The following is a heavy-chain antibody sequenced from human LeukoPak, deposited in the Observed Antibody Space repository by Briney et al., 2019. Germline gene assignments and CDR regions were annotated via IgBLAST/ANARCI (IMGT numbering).Heavy chain of an antibody. CDR2: INHSGST. CDR1: GGSFSGYY. D-gene: IGHD4-11*01. CDR3: ARGRGFYSTPLRYYYYMDI. Sequence: SETLSLTCAVYGGSFSGYYWSWIRQPPGKGLEWIGEINHSGSTSYNPSLKSRVTISVDTSKDQFSLKLSSVTAADTAVYYCARGRGFYSTPLRYYYYMDIWGKGTTVTVSS. J-gene: IGHJ6*03. V-gene: IGHV4-34*01.